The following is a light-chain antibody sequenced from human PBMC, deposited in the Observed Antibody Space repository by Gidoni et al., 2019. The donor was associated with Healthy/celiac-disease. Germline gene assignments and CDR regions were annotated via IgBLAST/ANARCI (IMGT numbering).Light chain of an antibody. CDR2: WAS. CDR1: QSVLYSSNNKNY. V-gene: IGKV4-1*01. CDR3: QQYYSTPPRLT. Sequence: DIVMTQSPDSLAVSLGERATIHCKSSQSVLYSSNNKNYLAWYQQKPGQPPKLLIYWASTRKSGVPDRFSGSGSGTDFTLTISSLQAEDVAVYYCQQYYSTPPRLTFGGXTKVEIK. J-gene: IGKJ4*01.